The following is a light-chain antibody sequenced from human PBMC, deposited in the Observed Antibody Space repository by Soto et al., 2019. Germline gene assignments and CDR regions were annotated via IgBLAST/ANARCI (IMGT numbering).Light chain of an antibody. CDR2: DAS. J-gene: IGKJ4*01. V-gene: IGKV3-11*01. CDR1: QSLNNY. CDR3: QREFT. Sequence: EIVLTQSPATLSLSPGDRATLSCRASQSLNNYLAWYQHKPGQAPRLLIYDASNRATGIPARFSGSGSGTDFTLTISSLEPEYFAVYYCQREFTFGGGTKVEIK.